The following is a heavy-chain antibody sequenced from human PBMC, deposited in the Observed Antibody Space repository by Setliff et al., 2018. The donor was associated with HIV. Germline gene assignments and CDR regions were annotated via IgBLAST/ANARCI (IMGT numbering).Heavy chain of an antibody. CDR1: GGSISSRSYY. D-gene: IGHD6-19*01. V-gene: IGHV4-61*02. Sequence: PSETLSLTCTVSGGSISSRSYYWSWLRQPAGKGLEWIGRIYSNGNTDYNPSLKSRVTISVDTSKSQFSLKLSSLTAADTAVYYCARGRTQWPNYNYFDPWGLGTVVTVSS. CDR3: ARGRTQWPNYNYFDP. J-gene: IGHJ5*02. CDR2: IYSNGNT.